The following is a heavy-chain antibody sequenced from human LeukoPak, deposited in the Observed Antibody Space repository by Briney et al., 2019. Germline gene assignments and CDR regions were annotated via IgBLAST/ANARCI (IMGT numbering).Heavy chain of an antibody. CDR2: IYYSGST. D-gene: IGHD5-18*01. CDR1: GGSISSGGYY. CDR3: ARGHIQLWLPHLDY. J-gene: IGHJ4*02. Sequence: SQTLSLTCTVSGGSISSGGYYWSWIRQHPGQGLEWIGYIYYSGSTYYNPSLKSRVTISVDTSKNQFSLKLSSVTAADTAVYYCARGHIQLWLPHLDYWGQGTLVTVSS. V-gene: IGHV4-31*03.